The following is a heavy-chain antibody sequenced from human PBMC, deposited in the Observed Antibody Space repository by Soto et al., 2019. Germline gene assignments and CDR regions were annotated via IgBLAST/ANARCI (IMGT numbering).Heavy chain of an antibody. D-gene: IGHD6-19*01. Sequence: VRLVESGGTLVQPGGSLRLSCAASGFTFINYDMHWVRQATGKGLEWVSGFGTGGNTYYSDSVKGRLTISRENAKNTLYLQMHSLRAGDTAVHYCARGGYSSDWDSSVGYYYELDVWGQGTTVTVSS. CDR3: ARGGYSSDWDSSVGYYYELDV. J-gene: IGHJ6*02. CDR1: GFTFINYD. CDR2: FGTGGNT. V-gene: IGHV3-13*01.